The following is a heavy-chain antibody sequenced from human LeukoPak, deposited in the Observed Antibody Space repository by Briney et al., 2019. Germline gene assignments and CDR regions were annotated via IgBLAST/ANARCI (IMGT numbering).Heavy chain of an antibody. CDR1: GFTFSNYW. J-gene: IGHJ4*02. V-gene: IGHV3-74*01. CDR3: ARDRWAAAGTGMGY. D-gene: IGHD6-13*01. Sequence: GGSLRLSCAASGFTFSNYWMHWVRHAPGKGLVWVSRINIDGGTITYADSVKGRFTISRDKAKNTLYLQMNSLRAEDTAVYYCARDRWAAAGTGMGYWGQGTLVTVSS. CDR2: INIDGGTI.